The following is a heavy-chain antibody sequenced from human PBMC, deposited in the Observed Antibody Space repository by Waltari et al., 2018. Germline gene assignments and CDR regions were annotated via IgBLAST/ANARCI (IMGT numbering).Heavy chain of an antibody. Sequence: QVQLQESGPGLVKSSETLTLPCAISGDSIGRDFYCGWIRQPPGKGLEWIGSMIHSGRTYYNPSLKSRVTMIIDTSKNQFSLRLSSVTAADTAVYYCARDMVQGENGMDVWGQGTTVIVSS. CDR1: GDSIGRDFY. J-gene: IGHJ6*02. D-gene: IGHD3-10*01. CDR2: MIHSGRT. CDR3: ARDMVQGENGMDV. V-gene: IGHV4-38-2*02.